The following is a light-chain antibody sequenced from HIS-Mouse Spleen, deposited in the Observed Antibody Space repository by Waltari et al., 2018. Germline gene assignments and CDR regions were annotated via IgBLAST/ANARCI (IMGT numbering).Light chain of an antibody. CDR2: DAS. Sequence: IVLTQSPATLSLSPGERATLSCRASQSVSSYFAWYQQTPGQAPRLLIYDASNRATGIPARFSGSGSGTDFTLTISGLGPEDFAVYYCQQRSNWPTFGPGTKVDIK. V-gene: IGKV3-11*01. CDR1: QSVSSY. J-gene: IGKJ3*01. CDR3: QQRSNWPT.